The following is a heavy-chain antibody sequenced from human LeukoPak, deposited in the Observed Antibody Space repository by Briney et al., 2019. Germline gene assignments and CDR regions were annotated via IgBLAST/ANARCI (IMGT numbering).Heavy chain of an antibody. J-gene: IGHJ4*02. D-gene: IGHD3-3*01. CDR3: ARRVYDFWSGYSRTYYLDY. V-gene: IGHV4-39*01. CDR2: IYYSGST. CDR1: GGSISSSSYY. Sequence: HSETLSLTCTVSGGSISSSSYYWGWIRQPPGKGLEWIGSIYYSGSTYYNPSLKSRVTISVDTSKNQFSLKLSSVTAADAAVYYCARRVYDFWSGYSRTYYLDYWGQGTLVTVSS.